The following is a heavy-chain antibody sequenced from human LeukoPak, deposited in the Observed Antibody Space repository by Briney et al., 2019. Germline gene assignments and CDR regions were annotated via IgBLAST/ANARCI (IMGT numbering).Heavy chain of an antibody. CDR3: ARDHHYDFWSGPRGDAFDI. CDR2: MNPNSGNT. J-gene: IGHJ3*02. Sequence: VASVKVSCKASGYTFTSYDINWVRQATGQGLEWMGWMNPNSGNTGYAQKFQGRVTITRNTSISTAYMELSSLRSEDTAVYYCARDHHYDFWSGPRGDAFDIRGQGTMVTVSS. D-gene: IGHD3-3*01. CDR1: GYTFTSYD. V-gene: IGHV1-8*03.